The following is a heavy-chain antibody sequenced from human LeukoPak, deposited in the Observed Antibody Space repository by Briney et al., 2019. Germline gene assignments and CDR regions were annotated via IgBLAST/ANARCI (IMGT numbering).Heavy chain of an antibody. J-gene: IGHJ4*02. Sequence: PSETLPLTCAVYGGSFSDYYWSWIRQSPGKGLEWIGEINHSGRTNYSSSLKSRVTISVDTSKKQFSLKLSSVTAADTAVYYCARGPGIAAADAVSYWGQGTLVTVSS. CDR2: INHSGRT. V-gene: IGHV4-34*01. D-gene: IGHD6-25*01. CDR1: GGSFSDYY. CDR3: ARGPGIAAADAVSY.